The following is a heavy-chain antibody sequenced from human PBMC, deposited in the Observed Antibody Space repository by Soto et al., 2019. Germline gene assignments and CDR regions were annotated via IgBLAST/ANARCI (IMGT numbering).Heavy chain of an antibody. CDR2: IYRDGTT. CDR3: ARDLRLVGFGEYDL. D-gene: IGHD3-10*01. CDR1: GFTVSSTY. V-gene: IGHV3-53*04. Sequence: EVQLVESGGGLVQPGGSLRLSCAAFGFTVSSTYMSWVRQAAGKGLEWVSVIYRDGTTYYADSVKGRFTISRHNSKHTRYLQMNSLSPEDTAVYYCARDLRLVGFGEYDLWGRGTLVTVSS. J-gene: IGHJ2*01.